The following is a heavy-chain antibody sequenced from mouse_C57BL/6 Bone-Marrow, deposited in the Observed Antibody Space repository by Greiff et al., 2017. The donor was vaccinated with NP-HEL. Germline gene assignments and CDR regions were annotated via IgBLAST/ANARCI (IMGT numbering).Heavy chain of an antibody. CDR3: ARTIYYDFYFDY. J-gene: IGHJ2*02. CDR2: ISYDGSN. CDR1: GYSITSGYY. V-gene: IGHV3-6*01. D-gene: IGHD2-4*01. Sequence: EVQLQQSGPGLVKPSQSLSLTCSVTGYSITSGYYWNWSRQFPGNKLEWTGYISYDGSNNYNPSLKNRISITRDTSKNQFVLKLNSVTAEDTATYYCARTIYYDFYFDYWGQGTSLTVSS.